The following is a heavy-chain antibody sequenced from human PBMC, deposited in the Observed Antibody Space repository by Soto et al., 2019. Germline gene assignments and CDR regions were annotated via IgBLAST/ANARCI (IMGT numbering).Heavy chain of an antibody. Sequence: ASVKVSCKASGGTFSSYAISWVRQAPGKGLEWMGGFDPEDGETIYAQKFQGRVTMTEDTSTDTAYMELSSLRSEDTAVYYCATDKVAGLFYYYYGMDVWGQGTTVTVSS. CDR1: GGTFSSYA. V-gene: IGHV1-24*01. CDR2: FDPEDGET. CDR3: ATDKVAGLFYYYYGMDV. J-gene: IGHJ6*02. D-gene: IGHD6-19*01.